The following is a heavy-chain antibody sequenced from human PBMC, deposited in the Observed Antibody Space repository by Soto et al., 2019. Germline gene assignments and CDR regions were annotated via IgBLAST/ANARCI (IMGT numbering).Heavy chain of an antibody. CDR2: ISAYNGNT. D-gene: IGHD5-18*01. J-gene: IGHJ4*02. Sequence: QVQLVQSGAEVKKPGASVKVSCKASGYTFTSYGISWVRQAPGQGREGMGWISAYNGNTNYAQKLQGRVTMTTDTSTSTAYMELRSLRSDDTAVYYCARDIEGYSYGSNFDYWGQGTLVTVSS. CDR1: GYTFTSYG. V-gene: IGHV1-18*01. CDR3: ARDIEGYSYGSNFDY.